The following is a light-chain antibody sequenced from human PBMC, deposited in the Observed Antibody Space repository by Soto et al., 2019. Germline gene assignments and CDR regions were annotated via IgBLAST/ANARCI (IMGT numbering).Light chain of an antibody. Sequence: EIVMTQSPATLSVSPGERATLSCRASQSVSSNLAWYQQKPGQAPRLLLYGASTRATGIPGRFSGSGSGTELPLTISSLQSEDFAVYYCQQHNYWPSFGQGTKLEIK. CDR3: QQHNYWPS. V-gene: IGKV3-15*01. CDR1: QSVSSN. J-gene: IGKJ2*01. CDR2: GAS.